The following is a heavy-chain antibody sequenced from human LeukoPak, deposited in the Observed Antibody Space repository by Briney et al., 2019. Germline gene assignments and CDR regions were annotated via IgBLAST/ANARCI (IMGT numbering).Heavy chain of an antibody. CDR3: ARTFSGSYDYFDY. CDR2: TSYDGSNK. D-gene: IGHD1-26*01. V-gene: IGHV3-30-3*01. J-gene: IGHJ4*02. Sequence: GGSLRLSCAASGFTFSSYAMHWVRQAPGKGLEWVAVTSYDGSNKYYADSVKGRFTISRDNSKNTLYLQMNSLRAEDTAVYYCARTFSGSYDYFDYWGQGTLVTVSS. CDR1: GFTFSSYA.